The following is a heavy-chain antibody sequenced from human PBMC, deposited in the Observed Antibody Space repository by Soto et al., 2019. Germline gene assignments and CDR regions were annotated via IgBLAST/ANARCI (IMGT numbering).Heavy chain of an antibody. D-gene: IGHD5-12*01. Sequence: PGRSLRLSCVVSGFTVSSTNYMSWVRQAPGKGLEWVSVIYSGGTTFYADSVKGRFTISRDDSKNTLYLQMNSLRAEDTAGYYCHGYGYWGQGTLVTVS. CDR1: GFTVSSTNY. CDR2: IYSGGTT. CDR3: HGYGY. J-gene: IGHJ4*02. V-gene: IGHV3-53*01.